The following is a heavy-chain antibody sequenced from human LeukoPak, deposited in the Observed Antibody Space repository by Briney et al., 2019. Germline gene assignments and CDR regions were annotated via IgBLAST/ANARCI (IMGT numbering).Heavy chain of an antibody. Sequence: GGSLRLSCAASGFTFSSYSMNWVRQAPGKGLEWVSSISSSSSYIYYADSVKGRFTISRDNAKNSLYLQMNSLRAEDTAVYYCARDWGWNDAGMAAFDIWGQGTMVTVSS. J-gene: IGHJ3*02. CDR3: ARDWGWNDAGMAAFDI. CDR2: ISSSSSYI. D-gene: IGHD1-1*01. V-gene: IGHV3-21*01. CDR1: GFTFSSYS.